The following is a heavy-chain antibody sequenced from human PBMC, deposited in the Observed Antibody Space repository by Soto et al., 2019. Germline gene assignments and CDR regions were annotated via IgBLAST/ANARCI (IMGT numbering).Heavy chain of an antibody. CDR3: ARVGCDFWSGYYTSYFDY. V-gene: IGHV4-38-2*01. Sequence: PSETLSLTCAVSGYSISSGYYWGWIRQPPGKGLEWIGSIYHSGSTYYNPSLKSRVTISVDTSKNQFSLKLSSVTAADTAVYYCARVGCDFWSGYYTSYFDYWGQGTLVTVSS. D-gene: IGHD3-3*01. CDR1: GYSISSGYY. J-gene: IGHJ4*02. CDR2: IYHSGST.